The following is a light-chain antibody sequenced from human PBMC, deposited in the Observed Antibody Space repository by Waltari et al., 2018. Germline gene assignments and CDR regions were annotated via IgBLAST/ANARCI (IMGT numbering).Light chain of an antibody. CDR1: QTVSHS. V-gene: IGKV3-15*01. J-gene: IGKJ1*01. Sequence: EIVISQSPATLSVSLGEIAADSCRASQTVSHSLAWYQQKPGQAPRLLIYGASTRANCIPARFSGGGSETEFTLIISNLQSEDVAIYYCQQYNTWPKTFGQGTRVEFK. CDR2: GAS. CDR3: QQYNTWPKT.